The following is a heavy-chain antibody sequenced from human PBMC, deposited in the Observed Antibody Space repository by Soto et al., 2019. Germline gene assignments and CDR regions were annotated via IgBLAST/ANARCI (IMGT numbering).Heavy chain of an antibody. Sequence: ASVKVSCKASGYTFTSYYMHWVRQAPGQGLEWMAIINPSGGSTNYAQKFQGRVTMTRDTSTSTVYMELSSLRSEDTAVYYCVRNGVKVPTTNFYMDVWGIGTTVTVSS. V-gene: IGHV1-46*03. CDR3: VRNGVKVPTTNFYMDV. D-gene: IGHD5-12*01. J-gene: IGHJ6*03. CDR1: GYTFTSYY. CDR2: INPSGGST.